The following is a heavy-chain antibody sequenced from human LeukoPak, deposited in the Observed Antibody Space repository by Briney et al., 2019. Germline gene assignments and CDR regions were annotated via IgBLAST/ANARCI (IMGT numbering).Heavy chain of an antibody. Sequence: PGGSLRLSCAASGFTFSSYAMSWVRQAPGKGLEWVSTISGSGGSTYYADSVKGRFTISRDNSKNTLYLQMNSLKAEDTAVYYCAKHTPWPGYYYYYMDVWGKGTTVTVSS. V-gene: IGHV3-23*01. CDR3: AKHTPWPGYYYYYMDV. CDR2: ISGSGGST. D-gene: IGHD1-14*01. CDR1: GFTFSSYA. J-gene: IGHJ6*03.